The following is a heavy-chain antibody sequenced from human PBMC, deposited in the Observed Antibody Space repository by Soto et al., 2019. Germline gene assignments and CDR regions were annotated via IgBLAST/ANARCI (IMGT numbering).Heavy chain of an antibody. J-gene: IGHJ6*03. Sequence: GGSLRLSCAASGFTFSDYYMSWIRQAPGKGLEWVSYISSSGSTIYYADSVKGRFTISRDNAKNSLYLQMNSLRAEDTAVYYCARDASGYDPYYYYMDVWGKGTTVTVSS. V-gene: IGHV3-11*01. D-gene: IGHD5-12*01. CDR2: ISSSGSTI. CDR1: GFTFSDYY. CDR3: ARDASGYDPYYYYMDV.